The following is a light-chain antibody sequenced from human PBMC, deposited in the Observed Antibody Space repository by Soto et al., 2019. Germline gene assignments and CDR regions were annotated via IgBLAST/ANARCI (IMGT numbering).Light chain of an antibody. CDR2: DVS. CDR1: QSITSW. Sequence: DIQSTHSPSTLSASLGDRVTITCRASQSITSWLAWYLQKPGKAPKLLIYDVSSLESGVPSRFSGSGSGTEFTLTISSLQPDDFATYYCQQDNSYSWTFGQGTKVDIK. V-gene: IGKV1-5*01. J-gene: IGKJ1*01. CDR3: QQDNSYSWT.